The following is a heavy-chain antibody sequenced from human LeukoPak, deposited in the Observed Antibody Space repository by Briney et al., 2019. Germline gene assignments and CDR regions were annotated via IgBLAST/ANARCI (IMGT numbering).Heavy chain of an antibody. J-gene: IGHJ6*03. V-gene: IGHV1-18*01. CDR1: GYTFTSHG. D-gene: IGHD6-19*01. CDR2: FSTYNVNT. CDR3: ARDLRYSSGWSASGMDV. Sequence: GASVTLSGKAAGYTFTSHGISGGRQAPGQGVEGMGWFSTYNVNTNYAQKLQGRVSMTTDTSTSTAYMDLRSLRSDATAVYYCARDLRYSSGWSASGMDVWGKGTTVTISS.